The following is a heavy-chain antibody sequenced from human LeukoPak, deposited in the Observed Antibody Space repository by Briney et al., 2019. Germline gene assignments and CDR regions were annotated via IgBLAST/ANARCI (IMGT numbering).Heavy chain of an antibody. CDR3: ASDAYYYDSSGYYRFDS. D-gene: IGHD3-22*01. V-gene: IGHV4-34*01. CDR2: INHGGST. J-gene: IGHJ4*02. CDR1: GGSFSGYY. Sequence: SETLSLTCAVYGGSFSGYYWSWIRQPPGKGLEWIGEINHGGSTNYNPSLKSRVTMSVDTSKNQFSLKLSSVTAADTAVYYCASDAYYYDSSGYYRFDSWGQGTLVTVSS.